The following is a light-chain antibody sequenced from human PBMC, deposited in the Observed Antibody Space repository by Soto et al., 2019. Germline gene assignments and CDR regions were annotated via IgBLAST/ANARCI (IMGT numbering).Light chain of an antibody. V-gene: IGLV2-8*01. CDR3: SSFAGREIGV. CDR1: SVDINY. Sequence: QSALTQPPAASGSRGQSVTISCTGTSVDINYVSWFQQHPGKAPKLIICEVTKRPSGVPDRFSGSKSGDTASLTVSGLQVDDGADYYGSSFAGREIGVFGGG. CDR2: EVT. J-gene: IGLJ3*02.